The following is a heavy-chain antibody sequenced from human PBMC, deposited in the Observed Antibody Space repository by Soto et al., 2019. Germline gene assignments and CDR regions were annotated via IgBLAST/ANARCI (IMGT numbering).Heavy chain of an antibody. Sequence: PSETLSLTCAVYGGSFSGYYWSWIRQPPGKGLEWIGEINHSGSTNYNPSLKSRVTISVDTSKNQFSLKLSSVTAADTAVYYCARGFPLRGLRYCSSTSCYRRTYYFDYWGQGTLVTVSS. CDR1: GGSFSGYY. D-gene: IGHD2-2*02. J-gene: IGHJ4*02. CDR2: INHSGST. V-gene: IGHV4-34*01. CDR3: ARGFPLRGLRYCSSTSCYRRTYYFDY.